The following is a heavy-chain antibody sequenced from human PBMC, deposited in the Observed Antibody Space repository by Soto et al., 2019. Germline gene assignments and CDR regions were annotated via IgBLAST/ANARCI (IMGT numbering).Heavy chain of an antibody. Sequence: QLQLQESGPGLVKPSETLSLTCSVSGDSINSDNYYWGWIRQPPGKGLERIGSIYYRGNTYYNPSLKPRVTISLDKSKSQFSLKLNSVTAADSAVYFCARLEGLATISYYFDYWGQGTLVTVSS. J-gene: IGHJ4*02. CDR1: GDSINSDNYY. CDR3: ARLEGLATISYYFDY. V-gene: IGHV4-39*01. D-gene: IGHD3-9*01. CDR2: IYYRGNT.